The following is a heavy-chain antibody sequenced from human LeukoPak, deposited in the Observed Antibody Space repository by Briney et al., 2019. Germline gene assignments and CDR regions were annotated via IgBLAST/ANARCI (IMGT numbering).Heavy chain of an antibody. CDR2: IRSNGETT. J-gene: IGHJ4*02. D-gene: IGHD1-1*01. CDR1: GFTFSSIA. CDR3: AKGQELDDGVFDS. Sequence: GGSLRLSCAASGFTFSSIAMTLVRQAPGKGLEWVSTIRSNGETTYNADSVKGRFTISRDNSKKTLYLQLNSLRVEDTAIYYCAKGQELDDGVFDSWGQGTLVTVSS. V-gene: IGHV3-23*01.